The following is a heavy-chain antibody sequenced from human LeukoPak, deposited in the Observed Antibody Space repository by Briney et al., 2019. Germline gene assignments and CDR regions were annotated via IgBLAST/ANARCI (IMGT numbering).Heavy chain of an antibody. D-gene: IGHD3-3*01. CDR1: GFTFSSYS. V-gene: IGHV3-21*01. CDR3: ARDGGYYDFWSGYYLNWFDP. Sequence: GGSLRLSCAASGFTFSSYSMTWVRQAPGKGLEWVSSISSSSSYIYYADSVKGRFTSSRANAKNSLYLQMNSLRAEDTAVYYCARDGGYYDFWSGYYLNWFDPWGQGTLVTVSS. CDR2: ISSSSSYI. J-gene: IGHJ5*02.